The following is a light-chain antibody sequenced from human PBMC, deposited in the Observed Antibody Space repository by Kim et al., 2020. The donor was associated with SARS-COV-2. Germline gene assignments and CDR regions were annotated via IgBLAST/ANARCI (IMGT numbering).Light chain of an antibody. V-gene: IGLV3-9*01. J-gene: IGLJ2*01. CDR1: NIGSKN. CDR3: QLWDSTVV. Sequence: VYVALGQTATITGGGNNIGSKNVHWLQQRPGQAPVLVIYNDNNRPSGVPERFSGSNSGNTATLTISSAQAGDEANYYCQLWDSTVVFGGGTQLTVL. CDR2: NDN.